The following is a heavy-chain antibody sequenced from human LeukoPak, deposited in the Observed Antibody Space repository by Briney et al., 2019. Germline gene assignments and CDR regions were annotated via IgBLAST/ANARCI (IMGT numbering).Heavy chain of an antibody. CDR2: INHSGST. V-gene: IGHV4-34*01. CDR1: GGSFSGYY. Sequence: SETLSLTCAVYGGSFSGYYWSWIRQPPGKGLEWIGEINHSGSTNYNPSLKSRVTISVDTSKNQFSLKLSSVTAADTAVYYCARLCRTRRYYDSSGYYYGNYFDYWGQGTLVTVSS. J-gene: IGHJ4*02. CDR3: ARLCRTRRYYDSSGYYYGNYFDY. D-gene: IGHD3-22*01.